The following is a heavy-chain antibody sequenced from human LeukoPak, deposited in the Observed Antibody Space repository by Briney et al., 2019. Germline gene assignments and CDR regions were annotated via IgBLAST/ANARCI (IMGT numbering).Heavy chain of an antibody. J-gene: IGHJ4*02. D-gene: IGHD5-18*01. V-gene: IGHV5-51*01. CDR3: ARRDGYPYGPYFDY. Sequence: GKFLKISCKGSGYSFTSYWIGWVRQMPGKGLEWMGIINPGDSDTRYSPSFQGEVTISADKSISTAYLQWSSLKASDTAMYYCARRDGYPYGPYFDYWGQGTLVSVSS. CDR2: INPGDSDT. CDR1: GYSFTSYW.